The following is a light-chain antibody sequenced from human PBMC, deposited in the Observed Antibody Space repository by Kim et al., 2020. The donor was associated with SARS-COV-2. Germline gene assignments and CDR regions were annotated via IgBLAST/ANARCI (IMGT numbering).Light chain of an antibody. CDR1: SRSIASNY. CDR3: QSYDSSNWV. J-gene: IGLJ3*02. V-gene: IGLV6-57*03. Sequence: GQTVTISCTRSSRSIASNYVQWYQQRPGSAPTTVIYEDNQRPSGVPDRFSGSIDSSSNSASLTISGLKTEDEADYYCQSYDSSNWVFGGGTQLTVL. CDR2: EDN.